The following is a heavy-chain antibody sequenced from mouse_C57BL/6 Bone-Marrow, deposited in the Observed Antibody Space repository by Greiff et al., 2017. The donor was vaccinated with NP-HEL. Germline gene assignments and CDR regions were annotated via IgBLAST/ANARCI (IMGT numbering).Heavy chain of an antibody. V-gene: IGHV1-82*01. CDR2: IYPGDGAT. CDR1: GYAFSSSW. CDR3: ARSLPLYYFDY. J-gene: IGHJ2*01. Sequence: VQLQQSGPELVKPGASVKISCKASGYAFSSSWMNWVKQRPGKGLEWIGRIYPGDGATNYNGKFKGKATLTADKSSSTAYMQLSSLTSEDSAVYFCARSLPLYYFDYWGQGTTLTVSS.